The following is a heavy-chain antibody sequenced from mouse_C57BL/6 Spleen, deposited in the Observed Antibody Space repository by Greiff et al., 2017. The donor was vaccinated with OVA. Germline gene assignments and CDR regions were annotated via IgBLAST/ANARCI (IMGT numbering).Heavy chain of an antibody. J-gene: IGHJ2*01. D-gene: IGHD3-2*02. Sequence: LQESGPELVKPGASVKISCKASGYAFSSSWMNWVKQRPGKGLEWIGRIYPGDGDTNYNGKFKGKATLTADKSTSTAYMQLSSLTSEDSAVYFCARSTLGSSGFDYWGQGTTLTVSS. CDR2: IYPGDGDT. CDR3: ARSTLGSSGFDY. CDR1: GYAFSSSW. V-gene: IGHV1-82*01.